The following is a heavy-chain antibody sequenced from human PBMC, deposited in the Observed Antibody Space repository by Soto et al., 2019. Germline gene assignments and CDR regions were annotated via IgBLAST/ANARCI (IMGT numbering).Heavy chain of an antibody. Sequence: PGGSLRLSCAASAFTFSIFALSRIRPSPGQAVAWVSNISGSGGSTYCADAVQGRFSISRDNSRGTLYLQMKSLRVEDTAIYYCAKEGSLGCSVNFGYWGQGSLVRVSS. V-gene: IGHV3-23*01. CDR1: AFTFSIFA. J-gene: IGHJ4*02. CDR3: AKEGSLGCSVNFGY. D-gene: IGHD6-25*01. CDR2: ISGSGGST.